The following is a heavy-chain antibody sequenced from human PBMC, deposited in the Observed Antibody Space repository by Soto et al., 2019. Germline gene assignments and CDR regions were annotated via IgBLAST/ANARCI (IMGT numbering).Heavy chain of an antibody. D-gene: IGHD3-22*01. J-gene: IGHJ4*02. CDR3: AKSLYYYDSSPLDH. Sequence: GGSLRLSCAAAGFDFEDYAMHWVRQVPGKGLEWVSLTNSDGTDSYYMDSVKGRFTISRYNAKSTLYLQMDRLRPEDTALYFCAKSLYYYDSSPLDHWGQGTLVTVSS. CDR2: TNSDGTDS. V-gene: IGHV3-43D*04. CDR1: GFDFEDYA.